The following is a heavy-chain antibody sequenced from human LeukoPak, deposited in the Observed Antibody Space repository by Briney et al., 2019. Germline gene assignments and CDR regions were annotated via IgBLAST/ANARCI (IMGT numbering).Heavy chain of an antibody. CDR2: INHSGST. J-gene: IGHJ6*02. CDR1: GGSFSGYY. CDR3: ASLVVVVPAAMSALSYYYGMDV. D-gene: IGHD2-2*01. Sequence: SGTLSLTCAVYGGSFSGYYWSWIRQPPGRGLEWIGEINHSGSTNYNPSLKSRVTISVDTSKNQFSLKLSSVTAADTAVYYCASLVVVVPAAMSALSYYYGMDVWGQGTTVTVSS. V-gene: IGHV4-34*01.